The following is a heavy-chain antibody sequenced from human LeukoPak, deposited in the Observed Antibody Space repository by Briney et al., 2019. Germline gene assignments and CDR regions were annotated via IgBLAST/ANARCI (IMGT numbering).Heavy chain of an antibody. CDR1: GFTFSSYW. J-gene: IGHJ4*02. Sequence: GGSLRLSCAASGFTFSSYWLTWVRQAPGKGLEWVANIKQDGSERYYVDSVKGRFTISRDNVKNSLYLQMNSLGDEDTAVYYCARRGTSSSWAHFDYWGQGALVSVSS. CDR3: ARRGTSSSWAHFDY. V-gene: IGHV3-7*05. CDR2: IKQDGSER. D-gene: IGHD6-13*01.